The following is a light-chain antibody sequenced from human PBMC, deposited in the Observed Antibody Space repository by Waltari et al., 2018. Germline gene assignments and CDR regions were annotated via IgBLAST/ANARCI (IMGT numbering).Light chain of an antibody. V-gene: IGLV2-11*01. J-gene: IGLJ3*02. Sequence: QSALTPPRSVSGSPGQSVTIPCPGSNRDVGGYNYVSWFQQYPGRAPKLIIYDVTKRPSGVPDRFSGSKSGNTASLTISGLQAEDEADYYCCSYAGRYTWVFGGGTKLTVL. CDR2: DVT. CDR3: CSYAGRYTWV. CDR1: NRDVGGYNY.